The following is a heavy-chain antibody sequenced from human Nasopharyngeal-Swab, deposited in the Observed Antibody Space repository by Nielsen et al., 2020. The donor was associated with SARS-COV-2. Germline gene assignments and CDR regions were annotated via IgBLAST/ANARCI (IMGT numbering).Heavy chain of an antibody. V-gene: IGHV1-69*13. Sequence: SVKVSCKASGGTFSSYAISWVRQAPGQGLEWMGGIIPIFGTANYAQKFQGRVTITADESTSTAYMELSSLRSEDTAVYYCARYNLYCSGGSCYPNWFDPWGQGTLVTVSS. J-gene: IGHJ5*02. CDR1: GGTFSSYA. CDR3: ARYNLYCSGGSCYPNWFDP. D-gene: IGHD2-15*01. CDR2: IIPIFGTA.